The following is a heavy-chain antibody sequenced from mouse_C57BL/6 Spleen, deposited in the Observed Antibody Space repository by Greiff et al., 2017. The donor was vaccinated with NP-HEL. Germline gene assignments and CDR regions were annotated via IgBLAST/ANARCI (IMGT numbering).Heavy chain of an antibody. Sequence: DVQLQESGPGLVKPSQSLSLTCSVTGYSITSGYYWNWIRQFPGNKLEWMGYISYDGSNNYNPSLKNRISITRDTSKNQFFLKLNSVTTEDTATYFCARRDSSGYGYAMDDWGQGTSVTVSS. V-gene: IGHV3-6*01. CDR1: GYSITSGYY. CDR2: ISYDGSN. CDR3: ARRDSSGYGYAMDD. J-gene: IGHJ4*01. D-gene: IGHD3-2*02.